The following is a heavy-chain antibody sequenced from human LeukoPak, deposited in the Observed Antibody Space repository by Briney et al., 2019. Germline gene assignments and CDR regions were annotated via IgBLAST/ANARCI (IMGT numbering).Heavy chain of an antibody. V-gene: IGHV3-23*01. D-gene: IGHD1-1*01. Sequence: GGSLRLSCAASGFTFSSYAMSWVRQAPGKGLEWVSAISGSGGSTYYADSVKGRFTISRDNSKNTLYLQMDSLRAEDTAVYYCAKGGRLDQTGLIDYWGQGTLVTVSS. J-gene: IGHJ4*02. CDR2: ISGSGGST. CDR3: AKGGRLDQTGLIDY. CDR1: GFTFSSYA.